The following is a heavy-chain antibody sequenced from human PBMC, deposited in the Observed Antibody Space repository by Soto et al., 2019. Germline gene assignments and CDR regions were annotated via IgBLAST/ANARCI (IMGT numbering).Heavy chain of an antibody. J-gene: IGHJ3*02. Sequence: GGSLRLSCAASGFSFSAYVMNWVRQAPGKGLEWVAAVSGSGGSTYYADSVKGRFTISRDNSKNTLYLQMNSLRAEDTAVYYCAKGSPGYCSSTSCYTRAFDIWGQGTMVTVSS. CDR1: GFSFSAYV. CDR3: AKGSPGYCSSTSCYTRAFDI. D-gene: IGHD2-2*02. V-gene: IGHV3-23*01. CDR2: VSGSGGST.